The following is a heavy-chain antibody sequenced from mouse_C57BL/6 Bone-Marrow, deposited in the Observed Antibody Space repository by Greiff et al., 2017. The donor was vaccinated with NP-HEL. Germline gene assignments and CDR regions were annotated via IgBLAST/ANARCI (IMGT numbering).Heavy chain of an antibody. V-gene: IGHV1-78*01. CDR3: ATIPYYYGSSPYYFDY. CDR2: IYPRDGST. J-gene: IGHJ2*01. CDR1: GYTFTDHT. D-gene: IGHD1-1*01. Sequence: QVQLQQSDAELVKPGASVKISCKVSGYTFTDHTIHWMKQRPEQGLEWIGYIYPRDGSTKYNEKFKGKGTLTADKSSSTAYMQLNSLTSSDSAVNFCATIPYYYGSSPYYFDYWGQGTTLTVSS.